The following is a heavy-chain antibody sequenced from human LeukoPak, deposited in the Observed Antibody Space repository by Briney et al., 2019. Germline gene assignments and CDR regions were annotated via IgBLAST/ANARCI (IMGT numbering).Heavy chain of an antibody. Sequence: ASVKVSCKASGYTFTSYDINWVRQATGQGLEWMGWMNPNSGNTGYAQKFQGRVTMTRNTSISTAYMELSGLRSEDTAVYYCARAYYYDSSGYYYGDAFDIWGQGTMVTVSS. CDR2: MNPNSGNT. CDR1: GYTFTSYD. CDR3: ARAYYYDSSGYYYGDAFDI. J-gene: IGHJ3*02. V-gene: IGHV1-8*01. D-gene: IGHD3-22*01.